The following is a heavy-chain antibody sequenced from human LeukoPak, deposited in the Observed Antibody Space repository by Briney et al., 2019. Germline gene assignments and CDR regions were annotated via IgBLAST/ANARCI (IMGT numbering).Heavy chain of an antibody. CDR3: ARDSSPPLLRPKGFDY. J-gene: IGHJ4*02. D-gene: IGHD2-15*01. CDR1: GFTFSSYS. Sequence: PGGSLRLSCAASGFTFSSYSMNWVRQAPGKGLEWVSSISSSSSYIYYADSVKGQFTISRDNAKNSLYLQMNSLRAEDTAVYYCARDSSPPLLRPKGFDYWGQGTLVTVSS. V-gene: IGHV3-21*01. CDR2: ISSSSSYI.